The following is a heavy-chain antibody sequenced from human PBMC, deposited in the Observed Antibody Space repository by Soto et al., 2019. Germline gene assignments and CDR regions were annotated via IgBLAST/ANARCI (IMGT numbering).Heavy chain of an antibody. D-gene: IGHD2-8*01. CDR2: IIPVVGTT. J-gene: IGHJ4*02. CDR1: GDTFTTNS. V-gene: IGHV1-69*06. Sequence: QVQLVQSGAEVKKPGSPVKVSCKASGDTFTTNSLNWVRQAPGQGLEWMGGIIPVVGTTKYAQKYQDRVTITGDKSTNTAYMELSSLRSDDTAVYYCARGLLYATTYFDYWGQGTPVTVSS. CDR3: ARGLLYATTYFDY.